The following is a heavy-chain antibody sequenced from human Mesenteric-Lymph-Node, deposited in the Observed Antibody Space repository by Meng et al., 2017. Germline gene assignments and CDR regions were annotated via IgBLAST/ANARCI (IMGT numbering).Heavy chain of an antibody. CDR3: AKPPADGYNYVDY. V-gene: IGHV3-23*01. Sequence: EVQLLESGGGLVQPGGSLRLSCAASGFTFSSYAMSWVRQAPGKGLEWVSTISGSGGSTHYADSVKGRFTISRDNSKNTLYLQMNSLRAEDTAVYYCAKPPADGYNYVDYWGQGTLVTVSS. CDR1: GFTFSSYA. D-gene: IGHD5-24*01. J-gene: IGHJ4*02. CDR2: ISGSGGST.